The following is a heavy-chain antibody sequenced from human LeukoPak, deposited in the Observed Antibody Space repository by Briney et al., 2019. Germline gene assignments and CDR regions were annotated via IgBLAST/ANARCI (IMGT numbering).Heavy chain of an antibody. Sequence: SETLSLTCTVSGVSISSSSYYWGWIRQPPGKGLEWIGSIYYSGSTYYSPARKSRITISVNTSKNQFSLKLSSVPAADTAVYYCARLNYDGSGSYYLDYWGQGTLVTVSS. D-gene: IGHD3-10*01. CDR3: ARLNYDGSGSYYLDY. CDR1: GVSISSSSYY. CDR2: IYYSGST. J-gene: IGHJ4*02. V-gene: IGHV4-39*01.